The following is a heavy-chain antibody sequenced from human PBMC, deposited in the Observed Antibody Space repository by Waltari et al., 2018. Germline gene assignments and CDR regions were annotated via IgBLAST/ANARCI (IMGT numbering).Heavy chain of an antibody. Sequence: QLQLQESGPGLVKPSETLSLTCTVSGGSISSSSYYWGWIRQPPGKGLEWIGSIYYSGSTCYNPSLKSRVTISVDTSKNQFSLKLSSVTAADTAEYYCARVGITIFGVVFDYWGQGTLVTVSS. J-gene: IGHJ4*02. CDR1: GGSISSSSYY. CDR3: ARVGITIFGVVFDY. V-gene: IGHV4-39*07. D-gene: IGHD3-3*01. CDR2: IYYSGST.